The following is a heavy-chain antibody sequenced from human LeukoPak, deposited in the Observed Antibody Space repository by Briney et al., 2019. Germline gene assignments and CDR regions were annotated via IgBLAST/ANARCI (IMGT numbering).Heavy chain of an antibody. CDR3: ARHGVTSSGYYWD. V-gene: IGHV4-39*01. Sequence: SETLSLTCTLSGGSISSSNYYWGWIRQPPGKGLEWIGSIYSGGSTYHNPSLKSRVTISVDTSKNQVSLKLSSVTAADTAVYYCARHGVTSSGYYWDWGQGTLVTVSS. D-gene: IGHD3-22*01. CDR1: GGSISSSNYY. J-gene: IGHJ4*02. CDR2: IYSGGST.